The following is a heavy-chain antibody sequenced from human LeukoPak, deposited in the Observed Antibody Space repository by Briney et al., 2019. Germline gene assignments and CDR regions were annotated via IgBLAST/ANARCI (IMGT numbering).Heavy chain of an antibody. V-gene: IGHV3-23*01. CDR3: ARDLNWETY. D-gene: IGHD7-27*01. CDR1: GFTFDDYT. J-gene: IGHJ4*02. Sequence: GGSLRLSCAASGFTFDDYTMHWVRQAPGKGLEWVSAISGSGGSTYYADSVKGRFTISRDNSKNTLYLQMNSLRAEDTAVYYCARDLNWETYWGQGTLVSVSS. CDR2: ISGSGGST.